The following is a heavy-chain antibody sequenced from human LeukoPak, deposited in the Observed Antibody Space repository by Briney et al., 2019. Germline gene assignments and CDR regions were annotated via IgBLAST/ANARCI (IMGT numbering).Heavy chain of an antibody. J-gene: IGHJ4*02. CDR3: AKDNRAFCTSGVCSSFDY. V-gene: IGHV3-23*01. CDR1: GFTFDNYA. CDR2: ISGSGYNT. D-gene: IGHD2-8*01. Sequence: GGSLRLSCAASGFTFDNYAMSWVRQAPGKGLEWVSSISGSGYNTYYADSVKGRFIISRDNSKNTLYLQMSGLRAEDTAVYHCAKDNRAFCTSGVCSSFDYWGQGTLVTVSS.